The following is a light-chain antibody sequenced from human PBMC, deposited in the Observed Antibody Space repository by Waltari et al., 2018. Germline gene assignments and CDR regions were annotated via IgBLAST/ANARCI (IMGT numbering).Light chain of an antibody. CDR3: MQSLQNSVT. CDR2: FAS. J-gene: IGKJ5*01. CDR1: QSLQHRNGYNY. Sequence: DILMTQSPVSLSVTPGETASISCTSSQSLQHRNGYNYLDWYPQKPGLSPQLLIYFASFRASGVPDRFSGSGSVTDFTLRISRVEAEDVGVHYCMQSLQNSVTFGQGTRLEIK. V-gene: IGKV2-28*01.